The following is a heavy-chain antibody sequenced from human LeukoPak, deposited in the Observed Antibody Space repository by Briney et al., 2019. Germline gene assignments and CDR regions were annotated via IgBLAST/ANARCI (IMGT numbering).Heavy chain of an antibody. CDR3: ARVYSSSSKYFQH. CDR1: GGSISSYY. D-gene: IGHD6-6*01. CDR2: IYYSGST. J-gene: IGHJ1*01. V-gene: IGHV4-59*01. Sequence: MPSETLSLTCTVSGGSISSYYWSWIRQPPGKGLGWIGYIYYSGSTNYNPSLKSRVTISVDTSKNQFSLKLSSVTAADTAVYYCARVYSSSSKYFQHWGQGTLVTVSS.